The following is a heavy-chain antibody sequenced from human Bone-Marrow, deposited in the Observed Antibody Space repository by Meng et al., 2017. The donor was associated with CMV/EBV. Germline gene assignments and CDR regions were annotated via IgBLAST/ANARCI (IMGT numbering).Heavy chain of an antibody. D-gene: IGHD1-1*01. CDR1: GFSFDEYA. CDR2: ISWHSGTT. V-gene: IGHV3-9*01. CDR3: VKTGCVKWNDCGSYFYGMDV. J-gene: IGHJ6*02. Sequence: SLKISCAASGFSFDEYAMHWVRQAPGKGLEWVSGISWHSGTTGYADSVKGRFTVSRDNTKNPLYLQMNSLRAEDTALYYCVKTGCVKWNDCGSYFYGMDVWGQGTTVTVSS.